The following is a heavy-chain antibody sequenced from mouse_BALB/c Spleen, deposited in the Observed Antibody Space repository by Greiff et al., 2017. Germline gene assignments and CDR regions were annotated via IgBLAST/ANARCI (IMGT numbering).Heavy chain of an antibody. J-gene: IGHJ4*01. Sequence: VQRVESGPGLVAPSQSLSITCTVSGFSLTSYGVHWVRQPPGKGLEWLGVIWAGGSTNYNSALMSRLSISKDNSKSQVFLKMNSLQTDDTAMYYCARDRTTGAVDYWGQGTSVTVSS. CDR3: ARDRTTGAVDY. V-gene: IGHV2-9*02. CDR2: IWAGGST. CDR1: GFSLTSYG. D-gene: IGHD1-1*01.